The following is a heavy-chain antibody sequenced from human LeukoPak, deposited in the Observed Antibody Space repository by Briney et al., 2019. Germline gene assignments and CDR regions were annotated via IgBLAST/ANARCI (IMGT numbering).Heavy chain of an antibody. Sequence: ASAKLSCKASRYTLTGYYLHWVRQAPGQGLEWMGRINPNRGGTNSAQKFQGRITMTRDTSISTVYMELSGLTSDDTAVYYCARDRGVDTVAYFDYWGQGTLVTVSS. V-gene: IGHV1-2*06. D-gene: IGHD2-21*01. J-gene: IGHJ4*02. CDR1: RYTLTGYY. CDR3: ARDRGVDTVAYFDY. CDR2: INPNRGGT.